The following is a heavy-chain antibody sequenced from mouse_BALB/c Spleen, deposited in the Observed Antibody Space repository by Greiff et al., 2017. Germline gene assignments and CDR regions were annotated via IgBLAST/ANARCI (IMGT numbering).Heavy chain of an antibody. V-gene: IGHV3-2*02. CDR3: ARGSSYYAMDY. J-gene: IGHJ4*01. Sequence: EVKLMESGPGLVKPSQSLSLTCTVTGYSITSDYAWNWIRQFPGNKLEWMGYISYSGSTSYNPSLKSQISITRDTSKNQFFLQLNSVTTEDTATYYCARGSSYYAMDYWGQGTSVTVSS. CDR2: ISYSGST. D-gene: IGHD1-1*01. CDR1: GYSITSDYA.